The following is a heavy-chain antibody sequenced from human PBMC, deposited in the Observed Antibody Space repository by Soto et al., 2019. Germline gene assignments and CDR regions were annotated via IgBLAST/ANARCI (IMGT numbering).Heavy chain of an antibody. CDR3: TREIRTSFDY. CDR1: GYSFTSGY. CDR2: TNPNDGST. J-gene: IGHJ4*02. Sequence: ASVKVSCKASGYSFTSGYIHWVRQAPGQGLEWMGMTNPNDGSTTSAQNFQGRVIMTRDTSTSTAYMELSNLRSEDSAVYYCTREIRTSFDYWGQGTLVTVSS. V-gene: IGHV1-46*01.